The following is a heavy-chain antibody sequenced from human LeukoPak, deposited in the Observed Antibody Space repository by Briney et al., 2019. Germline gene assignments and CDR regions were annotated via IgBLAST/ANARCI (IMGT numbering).Heavy chain of an antibody. V-gene: IGHV1-2*02. CDR3: ARSYVATFHFDY. D-gene: IGHD5-12*01. CDR1: GGTFSSYA. J-gene: IGHJ4*02. Sequence: ASVKVSCKASGGTFSSYAISWVRQAPGQGLEWMGWINPNTGAAHYAQRFQGRVTMTRDTSITTAYMELGSLKSDDTAVYFCARSYVATFHFDYWGQGTLVTVSS. CDR2: INPNTGAA.